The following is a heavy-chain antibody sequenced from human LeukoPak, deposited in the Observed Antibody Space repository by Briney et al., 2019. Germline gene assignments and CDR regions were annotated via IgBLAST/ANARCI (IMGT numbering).Heavy chain of an antibody. CDR2: TYYRSKWYN. CDR3: AREEGIAVAGNYYFDY. Sequence: QTLSLTCAISGESVSSNSAAWNWIRQSPSRGLEWLGRTYYRSKWYNDYAVSVKSRITINPDTSKNQFSLQLNSVTPEDTAVYYCAREEGIAVAGNYYFDYWGQGTLVTVSS. D-gene: IGHD6-19*01. J-gene: IGHJ4*02. CDR1: GESVSSNSAA. V-gene: IGHV6-1*01.